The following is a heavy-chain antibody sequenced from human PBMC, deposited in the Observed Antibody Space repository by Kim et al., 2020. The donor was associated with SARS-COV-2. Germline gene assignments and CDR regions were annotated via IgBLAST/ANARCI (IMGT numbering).Heavy chain of an antibody. CDR3: ARFRSLDY. V-gene: IGHV3-7*03. D-gene: IGHD3-10*01. CDR2: GSGK. J-gene: IGHJ4*02. Sequence: GSGKWYVDSGKGRFTISRDNAKNSLYVQMNSLRAEDTAVYYCARFRSLDYWGQGTLVTVSS.